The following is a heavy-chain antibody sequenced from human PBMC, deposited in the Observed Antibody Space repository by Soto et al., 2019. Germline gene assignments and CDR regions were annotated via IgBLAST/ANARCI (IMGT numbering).Heavy chain of an antibody. D-gene: IGHD6-13*01. CDR3: ARDTPMYSSSWYNWCDP. V-gene: IGHV1-18*01. J-gene: IGHJ5*02. CDR2: ISAYNGNI. CDR1: GYTFTSYG. Sequence: QVQLVQSGAEVKKPGASVKVSCKASGYTFTSYGISWVRQAPGQGLEWMGWISAYNGNINYAQKLQGRVTMTTDTSTSTAYMELRSLRSDDTAVYYCARDTPMYSSSWYNWCDPWGQGTLVTVSS.